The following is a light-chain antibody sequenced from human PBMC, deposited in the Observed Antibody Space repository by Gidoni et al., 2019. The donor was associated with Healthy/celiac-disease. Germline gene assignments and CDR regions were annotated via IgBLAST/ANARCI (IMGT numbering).Light chain of an antibody. CDR1: SSNIGAGYD. V-gene: IGLV1-40*01. Sequence: QSVLTQPRSVSGAPGQRVTISCTGRSSNIGAGYDVHWYQQLPGTAPNLLIYGTSNRPSGVPDRFSGSKSGTSASLAITVLQAEDEAVYYCQSYDSSLSGSVVFGGGTKPTVL. J-gene: IGLJ2*01. CDR3: QSYDSSLSGSVV. CDR2: GTS.